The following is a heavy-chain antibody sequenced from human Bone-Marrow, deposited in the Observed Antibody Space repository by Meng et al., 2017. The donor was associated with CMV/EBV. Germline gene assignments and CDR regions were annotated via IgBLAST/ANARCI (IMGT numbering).Heavy chain of an antibody. CDR2: IYSGGSST. CDR1: GFTFSSYA. V-gene: IGHV3-23*03. Sequence: GGSLRLSCAASGFTFSSYAMSWVRQAPGKGLEWVSVIYSGGSSTYYADSVKGRFTISRDNSKNTLYLQMNSLRAEDTAVYYCARALDILTGYFPYYYYYGMDVWGQGTTVTVSS. CDR3: ARALDILTGYFPYYYYYGMDV. J-gene: IGHJ6*02. D-gene: IGHD3-9*01.